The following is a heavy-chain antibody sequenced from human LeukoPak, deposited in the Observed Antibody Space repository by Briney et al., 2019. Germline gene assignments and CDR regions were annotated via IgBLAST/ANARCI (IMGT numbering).Heavy chain of an antibody. Sequence: ASVKVSCKASGYTFTSYGISWVRQAPGQGLEWMGWISAYNGNTNYAQKLQGRVTMTTDTSTSTAYMELSSLRSEDTAVYYCARSGYDYGDFDYWGQGTLVTVSS. CDR3: ARSGYDYGDFDY. J-gene: IGHJ4*02. CDR1: GYTFTSYG. D-gene: IGHD5-12*01. CDR2: ISAYNGNT. V-gene: IGHV1-18*01.